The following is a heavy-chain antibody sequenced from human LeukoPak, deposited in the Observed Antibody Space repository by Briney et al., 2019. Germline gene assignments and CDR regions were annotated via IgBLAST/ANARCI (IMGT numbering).Heavy chain of an antibody. V-gene: IGHV3-11*01. D-gene: IGHD2-8*01. J-gene: IGHJ6*02. Sequence: NPGGSLRLSCAASGFTFSDYYMSWIRQAPGKGREWASYISSSGSTIYYAASVKGRFTISRDNAKNSLYLQMNSLRAEDTAVYYCARDVTGYCTNGVCYGPGMDVWGQGTTVTVSS. CDR2: ISSSGSTI. CDR1: GFTFSDYY. CDR3: ARDVTGYCTNGVCYGPGMDV.